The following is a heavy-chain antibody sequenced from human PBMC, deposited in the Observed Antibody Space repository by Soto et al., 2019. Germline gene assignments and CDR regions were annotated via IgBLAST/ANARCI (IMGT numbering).Heavy chain of an antibody. J-gene: IGHJ4*02. V-gene: IGHV1-18*04. CDR2: ISPWKGNT. D-gene: IGHD3-10*01. CDR3: ARDLDPSGSYYTDY. Sequence: QVQLVQSGAEVKKPGASVKVSCTASGYNFMPYGVNWVRQAPGHGREWMGWISPWKGNTNYAPSFQGRVTMTTDTSTSTAYMELRSLTSADTAVYYCARDLDPSGSYYTDYCGPGPLVTVSS. CDR1: GYNFMPYG.